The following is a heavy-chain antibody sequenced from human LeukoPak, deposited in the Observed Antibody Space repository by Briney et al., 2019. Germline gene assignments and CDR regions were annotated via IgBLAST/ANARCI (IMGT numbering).Heavy chain of an antibody. J-gene: IGHJ4*02. D-gene: IGHD4-11*01. Sequence: SVKVSCKASGYTFTSYGISWVRQAPGQGLEWMGGIIPIFGTANYAQKFQGRVTITADKSTSTAYMELSSLRSEDTAVYYCARSRSYSNYDFDYWGQGTLVTVSS. CDR1: GYTFTSYG. CDR3: ARSRSYSNYDFDY. CDR2: IIPIFGTA. V-gene: IGHV1-69*06.